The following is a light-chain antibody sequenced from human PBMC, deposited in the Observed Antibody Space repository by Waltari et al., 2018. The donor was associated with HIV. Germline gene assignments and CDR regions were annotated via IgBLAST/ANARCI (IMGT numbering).Light chain of an antibody. Sequence: QLVLTQSPSASASLGASVTLTCTLSSGHSSYAIAWPQHQPEKGPRYLMMLNSDGSHRRGDGIPDRFSGSRSGAERYLTISSLQSEDEADYYCQAWGTGTQVVFGGGTKLTVL. V-gene: IGLV4-69*01. CDR3: QAWGTGTQVV. CDR1: SGHSSYA. J-gene: IGLJ2*01. CDR2: LNSDGSH.